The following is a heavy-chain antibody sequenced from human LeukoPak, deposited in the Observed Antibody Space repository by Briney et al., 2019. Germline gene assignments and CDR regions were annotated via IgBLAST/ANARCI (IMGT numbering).Heavy chain of an antibody. CDR1: GFTFDDYA. V-gene: IGHV3-9*01. D-gene: IGHD3-22*01. Sequence: GGSLRLSCAASGFTFDDYAMHGVRQAPGKGLEWVSGISWNSGSIGYADSVKGRFTISRDNAKNSLYLQMNSLRAEDTALYYCASGYDSSGSKGYFDYWGQGTLVTVSS. J-gene: IGHJ4*02. CDR2: ISWNSGSI. CDR3: ASGYDSSGSKGYFDY.